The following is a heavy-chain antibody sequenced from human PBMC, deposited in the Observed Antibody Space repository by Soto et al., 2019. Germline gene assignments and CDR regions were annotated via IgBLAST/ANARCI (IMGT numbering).Heavy chain of an antibody. J-gene: IGHJ5*02. D-gene: IGHD6-13*01. CDR1: GGSFSGYY. CDR3: ARAVAAADYLGGHWLDP. Sequence: PSETLSLTCAVYGGSFSGYYWSWIRQPPGKGLEWIGEINHSGSTNYNPSLKSRVTISVDTSKNQFSLKLSSVTAADTAVYYCARAVAAADYLGGHWLDPWGQGTLVTVSS. CDR2: INHSGST. V-gene: IGHV4-34*01.